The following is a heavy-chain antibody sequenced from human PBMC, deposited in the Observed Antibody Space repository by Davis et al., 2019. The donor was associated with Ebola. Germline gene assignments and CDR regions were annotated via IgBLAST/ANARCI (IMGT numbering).Heavy chain of an antibody. CDR2: INTYNGNT. CDR1: GYTFSSYG. Sequence: ASVKVSCKASGYTFSSYGISWVRQAPGQGLEWMGWINTYNGNTNYAQKFQGRVTMTRDTSISTAYMELSRLRSDDTAVYYCARDPEGYSYGYWEGDYWGQGTLVTVSS. J-gene: IGHJ4*02. CDR3: ARDPEGYSYGYWEGDY. D-gene: IGHD5-18*01. V-gene: IGHV1-18*01.